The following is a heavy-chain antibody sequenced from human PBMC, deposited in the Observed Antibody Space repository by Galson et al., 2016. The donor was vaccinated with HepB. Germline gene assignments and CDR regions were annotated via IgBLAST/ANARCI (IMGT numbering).Heavy chain of an antibody. J-gene: IGHJ6*03. CDR2: VHQSGNI. V-gene: IGHV4-34*01. Sequence: LTCAVYGGSFNGYCWTWIRQSPGKGLEWIGEVHQSGNINYNPSLKSRVTISVDTSKNQFSLKLSSVTAADTAVYYCARGDNPDYGDYASAYYYMDVWGKGTTVTVSS. CDR1: GGSFNGYC. CDR3: ARGDNPDYGDYASAYYYMDV. D-gene: IGHD4-17*01.